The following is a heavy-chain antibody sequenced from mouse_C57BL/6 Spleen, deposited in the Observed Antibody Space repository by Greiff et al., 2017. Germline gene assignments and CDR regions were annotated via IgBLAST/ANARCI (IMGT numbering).Heavy chain of an antibody. CDR3: ASPNTAVVAADAMDY. V-gene: IGHV1-82*01. CDR1: GYAFSSSW. CDR2: IYPGDGDT. D-gene: IGHD1-1*01. J-gene: IGHJ4*01. Sequence: VQLQQSGPELVKPGASVKISCKASGYAFSSSWMNWVKQRPGKGLEWIGRIYPGDGDTNYNGKFKGKATLTADKSSSTAYLQLSSLTSEDSAVYCCASPNTAVVAADAMDYWGQGTSVTVSS.